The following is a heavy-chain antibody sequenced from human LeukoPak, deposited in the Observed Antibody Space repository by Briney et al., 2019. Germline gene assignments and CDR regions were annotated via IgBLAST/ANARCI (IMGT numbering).Heavy chain of an antibody. Sequence: GRSLRLSCAASGFTFSSYAMHWVRQAPGKGLEWVAVISYDGSNKYYADSVKGRFTISRDNSKNTLYLQMNSLRAEDTAVCYCARAVVVPAADDAFDIWGQGTMVTVSS. CDR2: ISYDGSNK. V-gene: IGHV3-30-3*01. CDR3: ARAVVVPAADDAFDI. D-gene: IGHD2-2*01. J-gene: IGHJ3*02. CDR1: GFTFSSYA.